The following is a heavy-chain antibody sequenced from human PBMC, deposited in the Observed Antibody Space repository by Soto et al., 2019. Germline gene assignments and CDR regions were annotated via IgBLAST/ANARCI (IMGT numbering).Heavy chain of an antibody. CDR3: AKAGHVLLWFGELSRRYDAFDI. J-gene: IGHJ3*02. Sequence: GGSLRLSCAASGFTFSSYAMSWVRQAPGKGLEWVSAISGSGGSTYYADSVKGRFTISRDNSKNTLYLQMNSLRAEDTAVYYCAKAGHVLLWFGELSRRYDAFDIWGQGTMVTVSS. D-gene: IGHD3-10*01. CDR2: ISGSGGST. CDR1: GFTFSSYA. V-gene: IGHV3-23*01.